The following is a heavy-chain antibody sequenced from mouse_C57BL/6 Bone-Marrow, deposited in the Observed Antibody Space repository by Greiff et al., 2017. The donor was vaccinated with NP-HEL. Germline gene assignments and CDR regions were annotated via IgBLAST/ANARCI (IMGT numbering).Heavy chain of an antibody. J-gene: IGHJ4*01. V-gene: IGHV1-26*01. CDR2: INPNNGGT. Sequence: VQLQQSGPELVKPGASVKISCKASGYTFTDYYMNWVKQSHGKSLEWIGDINPNNGGTSYNQKFKGKATLTVDKSSSTAYMELRSLTSEDSAVYYCARPRLLRYYAMDYWGQGTSVTVSS. CDR3: ARPRLLRYYAMDY. CDR1: GYTFTDYY. D-gene: IGHD6-1*01.